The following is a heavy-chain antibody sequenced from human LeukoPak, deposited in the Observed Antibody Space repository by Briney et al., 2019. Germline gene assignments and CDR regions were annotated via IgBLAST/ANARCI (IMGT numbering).Heavy chain of an antibody. CDR1: GFTFRSYE. Sequence: GGSLTLSCEDSGFTFRSYEMNWVRQAPGKGLEWIAYLSSSGSAFSYADSVKGRFTISRDNAKNSLYLQMNSLGPEDTAVYYCARDPYSGNYGNYYYYYMDVWGKGTTVTISS. CDR2: LSSSGSAF. D-gene: IGHD1-26*01. V-gene: IGHV3-48*03. CDR3: ARDPYSGNYGNYYYYYMDV. J-gene: IGHJ6*03.